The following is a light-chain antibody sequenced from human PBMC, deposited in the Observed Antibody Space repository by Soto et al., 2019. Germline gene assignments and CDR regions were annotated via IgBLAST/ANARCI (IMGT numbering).Light chain of an antibody. CDR2: DVS. J-gene: IGLJ1*01. CDR3: SSYTSSSTLV. CDR1: SSDVGDYNY. Sequence: QSALTQPASVSGSPGQSITISCTGTSSDVGDYNYVSWYQQHPGKAPKVMIYDVSNRPSGVSNRFSGSKADNTASQAISGVQAEDEADYYCSSYTSSSTLVFGTVTKLTVL. V-gene: IGLV2-14*01.